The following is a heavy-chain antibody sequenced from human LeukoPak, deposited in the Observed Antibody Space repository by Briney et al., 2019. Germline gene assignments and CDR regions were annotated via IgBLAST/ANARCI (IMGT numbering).Heavy chain of an antibody. CDR3: ARVVQDYVWGSYRASNWFDP. CDR1: GGSISSGGYS. Sequence: PLQTLSLTCAVSGGSISSGGYSWSWIRQPPGKGLEWIGYIYHSGSTYYNPSLKSRVTISVDRSKNQFSLKLSSVTAADTAVYYCARVVQDYVWGSYRASNWFDPWGRGTLVTVSS. D-gene: IGHD3-16*02. J-gene: IGHJ5*02. V-gene: IGHV4-30-2*01. CDR2: IYHSGST.